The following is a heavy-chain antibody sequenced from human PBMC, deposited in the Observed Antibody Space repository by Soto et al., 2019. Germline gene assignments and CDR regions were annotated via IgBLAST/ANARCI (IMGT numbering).Heavy chain of an antibody. V-gene: IGHV3-53*01. Sequence: GGSLRLSCASSWFTVISNYMSWVRQAPGKGLEWVSVIYSGGNTYYADSVKGRFTISRDNSKNTLYLQVNSLRVEDTAVYYCASSKYRSQFDYWGQGTLVTVSS. D-gene: IGHD1-1*01. CDR3: ASSKYRSQFDY. CDR2: IYSGGNT. J-gene: IGHJ4*02. CDR1: WFTVISNY.